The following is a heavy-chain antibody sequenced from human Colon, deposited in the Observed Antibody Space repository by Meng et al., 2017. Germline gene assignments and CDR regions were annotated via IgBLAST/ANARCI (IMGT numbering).Heavy chain of an antibody. CDR1: VASISTKNW. D-gene: IGHD1/OR15-1a*01. J-gene: IGHJ4*02. Sequence: VQLQESGPGLVMPSGSLSLTCAVSVASISTKNWWSWFRQSPGKGLESTGEISHDSRTNYNPSLKSRVAISADRSKNHFSLIVTSVTAADTATYYCGTTGINYCPIHYWGQGTLVTVSS. CDR3: GTTGINYCPIHY. CDR2: ISHDSRT. V-gene: IGHV4-4*02.